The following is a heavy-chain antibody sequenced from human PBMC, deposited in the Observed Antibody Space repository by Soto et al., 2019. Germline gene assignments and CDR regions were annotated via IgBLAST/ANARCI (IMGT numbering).Heavy chain of an antibody. D-gene: IGHD6-13*01. J-gene: IGHJ4*02. Sequence: PGGSLRLSCAVSGFSLTNVWMNWARQAPGKGLEWVGRIKSKADGGTTDYAAPVKGRFIISRDESKNTLYLEMNSLKIEDTAVYYCASIQWGSSSHIDYWGQGTLVTVSS. CDR2: IKSKADGGTT. CDR3: ASIQWGSSSHIDY. V-gene: IGHV3-15*07. CDR1: GFSLTNVW.